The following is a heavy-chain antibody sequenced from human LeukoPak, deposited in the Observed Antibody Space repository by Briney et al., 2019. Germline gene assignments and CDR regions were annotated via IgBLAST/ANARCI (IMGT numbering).Heavy chain of an antibody. CDR3: ARISGYDPDAFDI. J-gene: IGHJ3*02. Sequence: SETLSLTCAVYGGSFSGYYWSWIRQPPGKGLEWIGEINHSGSTNYNPSLKSRVTISVDTSKNQFSLKLSSVTAADTAVYYCARISGYDPDAFDIWGQGTMVTVSS. V-gene: IGHV4-34*01. D-gene: IGHD5-12*01. CDR1: GGSFSGYY. CDR2: INHSGST.